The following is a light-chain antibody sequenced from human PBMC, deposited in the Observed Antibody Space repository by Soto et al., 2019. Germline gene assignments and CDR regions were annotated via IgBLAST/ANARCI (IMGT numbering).Light chain of an antibody. Sequence: QSALTQPASVSGSPGQSITISCTGTSSDIGAYKYVSWYQQHPGKAPQLIIYEVSNRPSGVSNRFSGSKSGNTASLTISGLQAEDEADYYCSSFTSISTHLFGTGTKLTVL. CDR1: SSDIGAYKY. CDR2: EVS. V-gene: IGLV2-14*01. CDR3: SSFTSISTHL. J-gene: IGLJ1*01.